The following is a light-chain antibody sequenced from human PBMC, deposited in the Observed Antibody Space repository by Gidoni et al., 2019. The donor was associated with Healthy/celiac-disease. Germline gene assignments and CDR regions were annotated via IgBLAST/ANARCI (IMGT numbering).Light chain of an antibody. V-gene: IGKV3-20*01. CDR2: GSS. J-gene: IGKJ1*01. CDR3: QRCGSSLWT. CDR1: QSVSSSY. Sequence: DIVLTESAGTLSLSPGERATLSCRASQSVSSSYLACYQQKHGQAPRLLNEGSSSDAGIIPGSCGGSGSTNDFPPIISRLEPEYFAVYYYQRCGSSLWTFGQXTKVEIK.